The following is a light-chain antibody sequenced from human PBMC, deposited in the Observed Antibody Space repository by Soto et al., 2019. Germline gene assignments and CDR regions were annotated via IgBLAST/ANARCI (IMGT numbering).Light chain of an antibody. J-gene: IGKJ5*01. CDR3: QKYNSALIT. CDR2: AAS. V-gene: IGKV1-27*01. Sequence: DIQLTQSPSSLSASVGDRVTITCRASQGISNYLAWYQQKPGKVPKLLIYAASTLQSGVPSRFSGSGSGTDFTLTISSLQPEDVATYYCQKYNSALITFGQGTRLEIK. CDR1: QGISNY.